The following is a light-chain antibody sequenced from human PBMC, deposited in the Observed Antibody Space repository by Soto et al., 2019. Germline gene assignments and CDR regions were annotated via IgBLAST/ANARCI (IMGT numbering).Light chain of an antibody. V-gene: IGKV1-39*01. J-gene: IGKJ1*01. Sequence: DIQMTQSPSSLSASVEDRVIITCRASQSISNHLNWYQQKPGKAPKLLIFAASSLQSGVPSRFSGSRSGPDFTLTISSLQPEDFATYYCRQSYSSPPTFGQGTKGDIK. CDR1: QSISNH. CDR2: AAS. CDR3: RQSYSSPPT.